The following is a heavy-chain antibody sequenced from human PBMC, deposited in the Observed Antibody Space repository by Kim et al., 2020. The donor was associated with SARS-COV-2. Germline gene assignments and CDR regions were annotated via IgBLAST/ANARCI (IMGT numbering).Heavy chain of an antibody. CDR2: INHSGSI. D-gene: IGHD4-17*01. CDR1: GGSFSGYY. V-gene: IGHV4-34*01. Sequence: SETLSLTCAVYGGSFSGYYWSWIRQPPGKGLEWIGEINHSGSINYNPSLKSRVIISVDTSKNQFSLKLSSVTAADTAVYYCARGPTVTTFFYYYYGMDVWGQGTTVSVSS. CDR3: ARGPTVTTFFYYYYGMDV. J-gene: IGHJ6*02.